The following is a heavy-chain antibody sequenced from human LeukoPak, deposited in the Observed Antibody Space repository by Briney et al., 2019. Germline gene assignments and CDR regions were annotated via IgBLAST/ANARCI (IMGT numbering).Heavy chain of an antibody. Sequence: QPGGSLRLSCAASGFTFSSYEMNWVRQAPGKGLEWIGFISGGTTEYAASVKGRFTISRDDSTSIAYLQMNSLTTEDTAVYYCSRGSGWLSVYWGQGTLVTVSS. CDR3: SRGSGWLSVY. J-gene: IGHJ4*02. D-gene: IGHD6-19*01. CDR2: ISGGTT. CDR1: GFTFSSYE. V-gene: IGHV3-49*04.